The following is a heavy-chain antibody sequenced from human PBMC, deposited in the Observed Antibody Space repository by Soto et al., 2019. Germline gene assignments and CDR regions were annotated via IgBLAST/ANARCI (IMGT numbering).Heavy chain of an antibody. J-gene: IGHJ4*02. CDR3: ARGWGRIFDY. D-gene: IGHD7-27*01. V-gene: IGHV4-34*01. Sequence: QVQLQQWGAGLLKPSETLSLTCXXXXXXXXXXXXXWIRQPPGKGLEWIGEINHSGSTNYNPSLXXXXXXXXXXXXXXXXXXXXXXXXADTXXXYXARGWGRIFDYWGQGTLVTVSS. CDR1: XXXXXXXX. CDR2: INHSGST.